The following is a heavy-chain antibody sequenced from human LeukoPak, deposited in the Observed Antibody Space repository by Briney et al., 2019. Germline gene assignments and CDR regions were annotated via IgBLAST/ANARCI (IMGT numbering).Heavy chain of an antibody. CDR2: INHSGST. CDR3: ARLSRDDDWPIDY. Sequence: SETLSLTCAVYGGSFSGYYWSWIRQPPGKGLEWIGEINHSGSTNYNPSLKSRVTISVETSKNQFSLKLTSVTAADTAVYYCARLSRDDDWPIDYWGQGTLVTVSS. D-gene: IGHD3-9*01. CDR1: GGSFSGYY. J-gene: IGHJ4*02. V-gene: IGHV4-34*01.